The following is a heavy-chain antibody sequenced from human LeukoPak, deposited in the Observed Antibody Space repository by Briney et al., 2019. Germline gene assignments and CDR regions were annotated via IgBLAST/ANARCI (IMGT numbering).Heavy chain of an antibody. D-gene: IGHD1-26*01. Sequence: PSETLSLTCAVYGGSFSGYYWSWIRQPPGKGLEWIGEINHSGSTNYNPSLKRRVTISVDTSKHQFSLKLSSVTAADTAVYNCARADSIVGATDYWGKGTLVTVSS. CDR3: ARADSIVGATDY. J-gene: IGHJ4*02. V-gene: IGHV4-34*01. CDR1: GGSFSGYY. CDR2: INHSGST.